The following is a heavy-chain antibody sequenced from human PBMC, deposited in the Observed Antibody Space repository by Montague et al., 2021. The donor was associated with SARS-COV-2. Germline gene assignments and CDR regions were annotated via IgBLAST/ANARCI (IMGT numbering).Heavy chain of an antibody. D-gene: IGHD1-26*01. V-gene: IGHV3-30*04. Sequence: SLRLSLSASGFTFSSYAMHWVRQAPGKGLEWVAVISYDGSNKYYADSVKGRFTISRDNSKNTLYLQMNSLRAEDTAVYYCARGYSGSYYGAFDIWGQGTMVTVSS. CDR1: GFTFSSYA. J-gene: IGHJ3*02. CDR2: ISYDGSNK. CDR3: ARGYSGSYYGAFDI.